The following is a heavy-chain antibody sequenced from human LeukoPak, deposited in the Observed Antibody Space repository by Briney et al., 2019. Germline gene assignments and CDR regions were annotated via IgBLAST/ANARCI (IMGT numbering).Heavy chain of an antibody. D-gene: IGHD3-16*01. Sequence: PGGSLRLSCLASGFTFSDYYMSWVRQAPGKGLEWISYMSSRGYPTYYAESVKGRFTISRDNAKNTLYLQMHNLRTDDTAVYFCAGFGIALTSPFDYWGLGTLVAVSS. J-gene: IGHJ4*02. CDR2: MSSRGYPT. CDR3: AGFGIALTSPFDY. CDR1: GFTFSDYY. V-gene: IGHV3-11*01.